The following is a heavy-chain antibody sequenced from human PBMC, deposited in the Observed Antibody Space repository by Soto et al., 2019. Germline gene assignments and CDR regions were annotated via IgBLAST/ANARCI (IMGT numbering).Heavy chain of an antibody. CDR3: ARRPTSDYWFDP. J-gene: IGHJ5*02. CDR2: IYYSGST. CDR1: GGSISSGGYY. Sequence: PSETLSLTCTVSGGSISSGGYYWSWIRQHPGKGLEWIEYIYYSGSTYYNPSLKSRVTISVDTSKNQFSLKLSSVTAADTAVYYCARRPTSDYWFDPWGQGTLVTVSS. V-gene: IGHV4-31*03.